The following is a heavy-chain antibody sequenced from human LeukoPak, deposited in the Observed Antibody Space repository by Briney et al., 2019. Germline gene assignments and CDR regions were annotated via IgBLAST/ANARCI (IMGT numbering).Heavy chain of an antibody. CDR2: IKQDGGKK. D-gene: IGHD5-24*01. J-gene: IGHJ4*02. Sequence: GGSLRLSCVASGFPFSSYWMTWVRQAPGKGLEWVANIKQDGGKKSYVDSVKGRFTISRDNAKNSLYLQMNGLRAEDTAIYYCTRVGYIDEGIDYWGQGTLVTVSS. CDR3: TRVGYIDEGIDY. CDR1: GFPFSSYW. V-gene: IGHV3-7*04.